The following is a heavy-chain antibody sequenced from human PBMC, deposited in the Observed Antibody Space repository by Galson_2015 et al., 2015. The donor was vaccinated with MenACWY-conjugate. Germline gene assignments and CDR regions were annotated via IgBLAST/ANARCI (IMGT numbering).Heavy chain of an antibody. CDR2: MYYSGSA. CDR1: GGSIRRLY. Sequence: LYLTCTVSGGSIRRLYWSWIRQFPGKGLGWIGYMYYSGSANYNPSLKSRVTISVDTSKNQFSLNLTSVTAADTAVYYCARGVNLASMAGYWGQGTLVTVSS. V-gene: IGHV4-59*11. J-gene: IGHJ4*02. CDR3: ARGVNLASMAGY. D-gene: IGHD2-8*01.